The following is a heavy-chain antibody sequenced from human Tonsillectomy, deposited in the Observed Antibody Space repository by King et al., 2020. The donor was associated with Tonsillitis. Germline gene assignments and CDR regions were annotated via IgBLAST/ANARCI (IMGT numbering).Heavy chain of an antibody. CDR1: GGSISSNY. D-gene: IGHD3-10*01. V-gene: IGHV4-59*08. CDR3: ARLWLGESPYFDY. CDR2: FYYSGST. J-gene: IGHJ4*02. Sequence: LQLQESGPGLVKPSETLSLTCTVSGGSISSNYWSWLRQPPGKGLEWIGYFYYSGSTNYNPSLKSRVTMSVDTSKNQCSLKLSSVTAADTATYYCARLWLGESPYFDYWGQGTLVIVSS.